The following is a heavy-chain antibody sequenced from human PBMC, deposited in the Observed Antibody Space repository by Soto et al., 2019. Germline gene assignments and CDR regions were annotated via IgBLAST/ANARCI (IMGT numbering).Heavy chain of an antibody. D-gene: IGHD3-10*02. CDR1: GFSFSTYG. V-gene: IGHV3-23*01. CDR3: VKFRGRAYHYYYMDV. J-gene: IGHJ6*03. Sequence: DVQLLESGGGLAQRGGSLRLSCAASGFSFSTYGMTWVRQAPGKGLEWVSYGGSGGSTYYADSVKGRVTIXXXXXXXTXXXXXXXXXAXDTAVYYCVKFRGRAYHYYYMDVWG. CDR2: YGGSGGST.